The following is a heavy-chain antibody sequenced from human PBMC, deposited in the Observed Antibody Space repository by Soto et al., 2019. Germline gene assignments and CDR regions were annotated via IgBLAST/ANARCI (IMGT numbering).Heavy chain of an antibody. CDR1: GFTFSSYG. Sequence: QVQLVESGGGVVQPGRSLRLSCAASGFTFSSYGMHWVRQAPGKGLEWVAVISYDGSNKYYADSVKGRFTISRDNSKNTLYLQMKSLRAEDTAVYYCEKMGRQWLVGGYFDYWGQGTLVTVSS. CDR2: ISYDGSNK. J-gene: IGHJ4*02. V-gene: IGHV3-30*18. D-gene: IGHD6-19*01. CDR3: EKMGRQWLVGGYFDY.